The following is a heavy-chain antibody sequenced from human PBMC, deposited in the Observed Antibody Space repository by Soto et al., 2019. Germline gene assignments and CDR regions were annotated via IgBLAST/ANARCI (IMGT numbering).Heavy chain of an antibody. CDR2: IFYTGIT. J-gene: IGHJ4*02. V-gene: IGHV4-59*01. CDR3: AKGAGRDGYNTA. Sequence: QVQLQQSGPGLMKPSETLSLTCTVSGDSISSSYWSWFRQPPGKGLEYIGYIFYTGITNYNPSLKNRVTISMDTSKNQFSLNLNSVTAADTAVYYCAKGAGRDGYNTARGQGTLVTVSA. CDR1: GDSISSSY. D-gene: IGHD5-12*01.